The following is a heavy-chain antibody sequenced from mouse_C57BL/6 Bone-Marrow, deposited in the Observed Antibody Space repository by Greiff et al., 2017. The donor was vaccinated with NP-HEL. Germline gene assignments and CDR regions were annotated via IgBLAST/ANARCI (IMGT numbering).Heavy chain of an antibody. D-gene: IGHD2-3*01. CDR1: GFNIKDDY. Sequence: EVKLQESGAELVRPGASVKLSCTASGFNIKDDYMHWVKQRPEQGLEWIGWIDPENGDTEYASKFQGKATITADTSSNTAYLQLSSLTSEDTAVYYCTTRAIYDGYYFFAYWGQGTLVTVSA. CDR2: IDPENGDT. CDR3: TTRAIYDGYYFFAY. V-gene: IGHV14-4*01. J-gene: IGHJ3*01.